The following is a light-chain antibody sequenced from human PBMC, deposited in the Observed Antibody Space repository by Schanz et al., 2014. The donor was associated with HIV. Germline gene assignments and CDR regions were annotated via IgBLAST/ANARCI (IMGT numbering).Light chain of an antibody. CDR3: SSFAGSNIPWV. CDR2: EVS. V-gene: IGLV2-8*01. J-gene: IGLJ3*02. CDR1: SSDVGHYDY. Sequence: QSVLTHPPSASGSRGQSVTISCTGTSSDVGHYDYVSWYQQHPGTAPKLMIYEVSKRPSGVPDRFSGSKSGSTASLTVSGLQPEDEADYYCSSFAGSNIPWVFGGGTKLTV.